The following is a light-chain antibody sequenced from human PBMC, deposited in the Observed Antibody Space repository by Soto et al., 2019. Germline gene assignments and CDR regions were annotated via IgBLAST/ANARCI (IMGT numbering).Light chain of an antibody. CDR1: QGIGDT. J-gene: IGKJ4*01. Sequence: EIIMTQSPATLSVSPGEGVTLSCRASQGIGDTLAWYQHKPGQTPRLLIYGASGRATGVPDRISGSGSGTVFTLTIERVEAEDFAVYHCQQYATSPLTFGGGTTLEIK. V-gene: IGKV3D-15*01. CDR3: QQYATSPLT. CDR2: GAS.